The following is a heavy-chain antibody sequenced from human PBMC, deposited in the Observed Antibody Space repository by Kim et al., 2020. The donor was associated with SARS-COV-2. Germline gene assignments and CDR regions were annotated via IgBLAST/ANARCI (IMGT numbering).Heavy chain of an antibody. CDR2: INAGNTNT. D-gene: IGHD1-1*01. J-gene: IGHJ4*02. V-gene: IGHV1-3*01. CDR1: GYTFDSYA. CDR3: ARESARSTGTDFDF. Sequence: ASVKVSCKTSGYTFDSYAMHWVRQAPGQRLEWMGWINAGNTNTIYSQKFQGRVTISRDTSTSSTHMELTSLRSEDSATYYCARESARSTGTDFDFWGQGTLVTVSS.